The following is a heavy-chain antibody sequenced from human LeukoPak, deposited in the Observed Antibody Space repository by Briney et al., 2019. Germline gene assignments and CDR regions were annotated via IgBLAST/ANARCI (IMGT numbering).Heavy chain of an antibody. Sequence: SETLSLTCAVYGGSFSGYYWSWIRQPPGKGLEWIGEINHSGSTNYNPSLKSRVTISVDTSKNQFSLKLSSVTAADTAVYYCATFRGYSYGSYYYYYGMDVWGQGTMVTVSS. J-gene: IGHJ6*02. D-gene: IGHD5-18*01. V-gene: IGHV4-34*01. CDR3: ATFRGYSYGSYYYYYGMDV. CDR1: GGSFSGYY. CDR2: INHSGST.